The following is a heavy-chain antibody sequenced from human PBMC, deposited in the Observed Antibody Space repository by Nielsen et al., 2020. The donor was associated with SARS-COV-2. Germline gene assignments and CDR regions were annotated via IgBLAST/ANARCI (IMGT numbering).Heavy chain of an antibody. CDR2: IYYRSKWFY. J-gene: IGHJ6*02. CDR3: TRDPGYYHGMDV. CDR1: GDIVSSSSVA. V-gene: IGHV6-1*01. Sequence: SETLSLTCVISGDIVSSSSVAWNWIRQSPSRGLEWLGRIYYRSKWFYEYATFVRSRITIDPDTSKNHFSLHLNSVTSEDTAMYYCTRDPGYYHGMDVWGQGITVIVSS.